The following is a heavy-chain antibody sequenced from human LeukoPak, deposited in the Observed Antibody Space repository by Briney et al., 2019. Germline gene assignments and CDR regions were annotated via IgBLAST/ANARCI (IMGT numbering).Heavy chain of an antibody. Sequence: GGSLRLSCEASGFTFSNYGMTWVRQAPGKGLEWVSGISGSGRSTYYADSVKGRFIISRDNSKNTLYLQMNSLRAEDTAVYYCANLGARYSYVPYWGQGTLVTVSS. J-gene: IGHJ4*02. D-gene: IGHD5-12*01. CDR2: ISGSGRST. CDR3: ANLGARYSYVPY. V-gene: IGHV3-23*01. CDR1: GFTFSNYG.